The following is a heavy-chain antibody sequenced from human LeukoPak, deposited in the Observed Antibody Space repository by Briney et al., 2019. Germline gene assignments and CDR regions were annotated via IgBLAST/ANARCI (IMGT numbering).Heavy chain of an antibody. V-gene: IGHV1-8*02. CDR2: MNPNSGNT. CDR3: ARALTEDAFDI. Sequence: ASVKVSCKASGGTFSSYAINWVRQATGQGLEWMGWMNPNSGNTGYAQKFQGRVTMTRNTSISTAYMELSSLRSEDTAVYYCARALTEDAFDIWGQGTMVTVSS. CDR1: GGTFSSYA. D-gene: IGHD4/OR15-4a*01. J-gene: IGHJ3*02.